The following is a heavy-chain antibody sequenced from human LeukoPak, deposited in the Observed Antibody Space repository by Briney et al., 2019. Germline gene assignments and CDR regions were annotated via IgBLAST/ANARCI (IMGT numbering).Heavy chain of an antibody. J-gene: IGHJ6*02. D-gene: IGHD3-22*01. CDR3: ARDCIRHDSSGYYYYYGMDV. CDR1: GGSISSGGYY. Sequence: PSQTLSLTCTVSGGSISSGGYYWSWIRQHPGKGLEWSGYIYYSGSTYYNPSLKSRVTRSVDTSKNQFSLKLSSVTAADTAVYYCARDCIRHDSSGYYYYYGMDVWGQGTTVTVSS. V-gene: IGHV4-31*03. CDR2: IYYSGST.